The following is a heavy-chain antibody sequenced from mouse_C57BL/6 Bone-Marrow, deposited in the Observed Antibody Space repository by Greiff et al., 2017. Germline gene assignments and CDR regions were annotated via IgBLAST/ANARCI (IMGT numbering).Heavy chain of an antibody. J-gene: IGHJ2*01. V-gene: IGHV1-82*01. CDR2: IYPGDGDT. D-gene: IGHD1-1*01. Sequence: QVQLQQSGPELVKPGASVKISCKASGYAFSSSWMNWVKQRPGKGLEWIGRIYPGDGDTNYNGKFKGKATLTADKSSSTAYMQLSSLTSEDSAVYICARSYYGSRLDYWGQGTTLTVSS. CDR3: ARSYYGSRLDY. CDR1: GYAFSSSW.